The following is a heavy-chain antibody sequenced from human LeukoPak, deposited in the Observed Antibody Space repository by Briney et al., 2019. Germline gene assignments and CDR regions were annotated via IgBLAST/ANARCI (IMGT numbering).Heavy chain of an antibody. CDR2: ISADGDST. Sequence: GGSLRLSCAASGLTFRSYAMNWVRQAPGKGLEWVSAISADGDSTYYADSAKGRFTISRDNSKNTLYLQMNGLRPGDTAVYYCAKRRYCTSTSCHDFDYWGQGTLVTVSS. J-gene: IGHJ4*02. CDR1: GLTFRSYA. V-gene: IGHV3-23*01. CDR3: AKRRYCTSTSCHDFDY. D-gene: IGHD2-2*01.